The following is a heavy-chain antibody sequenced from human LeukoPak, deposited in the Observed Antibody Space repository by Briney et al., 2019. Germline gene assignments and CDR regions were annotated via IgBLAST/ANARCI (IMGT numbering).Heavy chain of an antibody. CDR2: IYTSGST. CDR1: GGSISSSSYY. J-gene: IGHJ4*02. CDR3: ARDGPSIGTYYFDY. V-gene: IGHV4-39*07. D-gene: IGHD6-6*01. Sequence: SETLSLTCTVSGGSISSSSYYWGWIRQPPGKGLEWIGRIYTSGSTNYNPSLKSRVTMSVDTSKNQFSLKLSSVTAADTAVYYCARDGPSIGTYYFDYWGQGTLVTVSS.